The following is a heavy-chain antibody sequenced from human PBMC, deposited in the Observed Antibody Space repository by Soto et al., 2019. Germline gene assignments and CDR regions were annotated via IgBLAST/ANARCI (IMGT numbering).Heavy chain of an antibody. D-gene: IGHD3-10*01. V-gene: IGHV4-61*01. CDR1: GGSVGSGSYY. CDR3: ARVWGGAFDI. Sequence: SETLCLTCTVSGGSVGSGSYYWSWIRQPPGKGLEWIGYIYYSGSTNYNPSLKSRVTISVDTSKNQFSLKLSSVTAADTAVYYCARVWGGAFDIWGQGTMVTVSS. CDR2: IYYSGST. J-gene: IGHJ3*02.